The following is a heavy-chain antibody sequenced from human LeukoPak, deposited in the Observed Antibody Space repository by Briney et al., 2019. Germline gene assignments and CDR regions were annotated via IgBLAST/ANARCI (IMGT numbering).Heavy chain of an antibody. V-gene: IGHV1-2*02. D-gene: IGHD6-6*01. Sequence: ASVKVSCKASGYTFTGHFLHWVRQAPGHGLEWMGWINPNSGVTSYAQKFQGRVAVTRDTSIDTAYMELSMLRSDDTAVYYCARGGSPTATIAAHPWGQGTLVTVSS. J-gene: IGHJ4*02. CDR2: INPNSGVT. CDR3: ARGGSPTATIAAHP. CDR1: GYTFTGHF.